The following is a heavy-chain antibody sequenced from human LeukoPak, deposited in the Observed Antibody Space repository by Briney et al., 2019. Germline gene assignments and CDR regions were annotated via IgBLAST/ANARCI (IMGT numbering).Heavy chain of an antibody. Sequence: GRSLRLSCAASGFTFDDYAMHWVRQAPGKGLEWVSGISWNSGSIGYADSVKGRFTISRDNAKNSLYLQMNSLRAEDTAVYYCARDVAGTAGMVFDYWGQGTLVTVSS. J-gene: IGHJ4*02. CDR3: ARDVAGTAGMVFDY. CDR1: GFTFDDYA. CDR2: ISWNSGSI. V-gene: IGHV3-9*01. D-gene: IGHD6-19*01.